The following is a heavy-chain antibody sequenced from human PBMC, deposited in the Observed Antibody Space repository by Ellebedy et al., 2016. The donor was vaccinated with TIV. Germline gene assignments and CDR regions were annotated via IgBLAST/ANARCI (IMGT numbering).Heavy chain of an antibody. CDR1: GFTFTNAW. J-gene: IGHJ5*02. D-gene: IGHD6-6*01. Sequence: GESLKISXTASGFTFTNAWMNWVRQAPGKGLEWVGRIKSKFYGGTTDYAAPVKGRFTISRDDSRTTLYLEMNSLKPEDTAVYFCATDSSLGYNWFDPWGQGTLVTVSS. V-gene: IGHV3-15*01. CDR2: IKSKFYGGTT. CDR3: ATDSSLGYNWFDP.